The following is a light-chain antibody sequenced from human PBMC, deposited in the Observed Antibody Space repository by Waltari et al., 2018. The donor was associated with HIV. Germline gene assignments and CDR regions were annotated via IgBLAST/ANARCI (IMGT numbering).Light chain of an antibody. CDR1: QRVSNSY. V-gene: IGKV3-20*01. CDR3: QQYGSSPPYT. J-gene: IGKJ2*01. CDR2: GAS. Sequence: EIVLTQSPGTLSLSPGERATLSCRASQRVSNSYLAWYQQKPGQAPRLLIYGASNRATGIPDRFSGSGSGRDFTLTISRLEPEDFAVYYCQQYGSSPPYTFGQGTKLEIK.